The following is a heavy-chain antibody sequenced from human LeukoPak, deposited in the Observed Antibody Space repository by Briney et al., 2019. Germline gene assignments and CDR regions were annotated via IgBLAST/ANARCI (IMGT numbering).Heavy chain of an antibody. D-gene: IGHD2-8*02. V-gene: IGHV3-74*01. CDR1: GFTFSNYW. Sequence: GGSLRLSCAGSGFTFSNYWVHWVRQVPGKGLVWVSRMSSEGSGTTYADSVKGRFTISRDNAKNTLYLQMNSLRVEDAAVYYCTRVQTGRSGLMDVWGRGTTVSVS. CDR2: MSSEGSGT. J-gene: IGHJ6*02. CDR3: TRVQTGRSGLMDV.